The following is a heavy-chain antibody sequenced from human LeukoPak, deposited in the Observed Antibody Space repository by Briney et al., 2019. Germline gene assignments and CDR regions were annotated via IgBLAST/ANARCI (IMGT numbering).Heavy chain of an antibody. J-gene: IGHJ4*02. CDR2: ISSSRSTI. CDR1: GFXFSSYS. Sequence: GGSLRLSCVATGFXFSSYSINWVRQAPGKGLEWVSYISSSRSTIYYADSVKGRFTISRDNAKNSLSLQMNSLRDEDTAVYYCAGGALDFDYWGQGTLVTVSS. V-gene: IGHV3-48*02. CDR3: AGGALDFDY.